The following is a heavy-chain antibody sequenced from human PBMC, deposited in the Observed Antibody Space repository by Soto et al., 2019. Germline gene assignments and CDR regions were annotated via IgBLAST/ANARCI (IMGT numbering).Heavy chain of an antibody. CDR2: LRGSGGDT. CDR1: GLTFSNDA. J-gene: IGHJ6*02. Sequence: GGSLRLSCEASGLTFSNDAMSWVRQAPGKGLEWVSSLRGSGGDTYYADSVKGRFTISRDNSKDTLYLQMNSLRAEDTAVYYCVKVTATTVNYYYYYALDGWGQGTTVTVSS. V-gene: IGHV3-23*01. CDR3: VKVTATTVNYYYYYALDG. D-gene: IGHD4-17*01.